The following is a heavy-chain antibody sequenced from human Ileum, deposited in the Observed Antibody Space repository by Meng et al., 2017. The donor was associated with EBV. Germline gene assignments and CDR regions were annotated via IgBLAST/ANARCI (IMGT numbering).Heavy chain of an antibody. J-gene: IGHJ4*02. CDR2: IHHSGTT. CDR1: GDSISSNNW. D-gene: IGHD3-16*01. Sequence: LTEVGPGLVKPSGTLSLTCAVSGDSISSNNWWSWVRQSPGKGLEWIAEIHHSGTTTYNPSLKSRVTISVDKSENHFSLKLTSVTAADTAVYYCARGSDYVWGIWGQGTLVTVSS. V-gene: IGHV4-4*02. CDR3: ARGSDYVWGI.